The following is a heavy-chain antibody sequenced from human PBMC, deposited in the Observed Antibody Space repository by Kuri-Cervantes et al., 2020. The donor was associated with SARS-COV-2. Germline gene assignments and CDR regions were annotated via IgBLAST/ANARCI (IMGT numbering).Heavy chain of an antibody. V-gene: IGHV4-30-4*08. CDR2: IYYSGST. CDR1: GGSISSGDYY. CDR3: ARPMDLVTAYGAFNI. D-gene: IGHD2-21*02. Sequence: SETLSLTCTVSGGSISSGDYYWSWIRQPPGKGLEWIGYIYYSGSTYYNPSLKSRVTISVDTSKNQFSLKLSSVTAADTAVYYCARPMDLVTAYGAFNIWGQGTMVTVSS. J-gene: IGHJ3*02.